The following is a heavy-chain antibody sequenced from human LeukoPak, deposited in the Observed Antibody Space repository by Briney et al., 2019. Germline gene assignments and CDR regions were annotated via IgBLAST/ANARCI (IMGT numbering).Heavy chain of an antibody. CDR3: AGHPRISWFDP. D-gene: IGHD3-3*02. CDR2: IYNNGYSGST. Sequence: SETLSLTCTVSGGSISSYYWSWIRQPPGKGLEWIGYIYNNGYSGSTNYNPSLKSRDTISVDTSKGQFSLKLTSVTAADTAVYYCAGHPRISWFDPWGQGTLVTVSS. CDR1: GGSISSYY. V-gene: IGHV4-59*08. J-gene: IGHJ5*02.